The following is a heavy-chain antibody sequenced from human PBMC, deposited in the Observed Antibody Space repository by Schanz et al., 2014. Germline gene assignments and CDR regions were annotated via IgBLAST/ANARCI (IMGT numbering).Heavy chain of an antibody. Sequence: EVQLVESGGGLVQPGGSLRLSCAASGFTFSAYWMTWVRQAPGKGLDWVGIIKPDGSEKFYVDSVKGRFTISRDNAKNSVYLQMNSLRVEDTAVYYCARYGFRKFGVVYGLAVWGQGTTVTVS. J-gene: IGHJ6*02. CDR3: ARYGFRKFGVVYGLAV. CDR2: IKPDGSEK. CDR1: GFTFSAYW. D-gene: IGHD3-3*01. V-gene: IGHV3-7*03.